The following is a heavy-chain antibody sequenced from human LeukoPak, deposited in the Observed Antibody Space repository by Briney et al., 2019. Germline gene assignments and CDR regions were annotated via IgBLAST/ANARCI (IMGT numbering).Heavy chain of an antibody. Sequence: GGSLRLSCAASGFTFSSYAMSWVRQAPGRGLEWVAVISYDGSNKYYADSVKGRFTISRDNSKNTLYLQMNSLRAEDTAVYYCASLYSGSYYGDYWGQGTLVTVSS. CDR1: GFTFSSYA. CDR2: ISYDGSNK. V-gene: IGHV3-30-3*01. D-gene: IGHD1-26*01. J-gene: IGHJ4*02. CDR3: ASLYSGSYYGDY.